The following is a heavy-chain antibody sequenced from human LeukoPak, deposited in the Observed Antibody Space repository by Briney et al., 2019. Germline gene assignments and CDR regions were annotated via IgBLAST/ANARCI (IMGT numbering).Heavy chain of an antibody. J-gene: IGHJ4*02. CDR3: ARDNPSFYRNEIDF. CDR2: ISAYNGNT. CDR1: GYTFTSYG. Sequence: ASVKVSCKASGYTFTSYGISWVRQAPGQGLEWMGWISAYNGNTNYAQKLQGRVTMTTDTSTSTAYMELRSLRSDDTAVYYCARDNPSFYRNEIDFWGQGTLVTVSS. V-gene: IGHV1-18*01. D-gene: IGHD1-26*01.